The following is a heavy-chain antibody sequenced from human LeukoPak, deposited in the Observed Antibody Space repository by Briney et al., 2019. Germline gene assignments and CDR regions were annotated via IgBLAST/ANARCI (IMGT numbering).Heavy chain of an antibody. CDR2: ITGSGGTA. V-gene: IGHV3-23*01. Sequence: PGGSLRLSCAASGFTFSNYAMSWVRQAPGKGLGWVSTITGSGGTAFYADSVKGRFTISRDNSKNTLNLQMNSLRAEDTAVYYCAKFDKSGSYYTSFDYWGQGTLVTVSS. J-gene: IGHJ4*02. CDR3: AKFDKSGSYYTSFDY. CDR1: GFTFSNYA. D-gene: IGHD1-26*01.